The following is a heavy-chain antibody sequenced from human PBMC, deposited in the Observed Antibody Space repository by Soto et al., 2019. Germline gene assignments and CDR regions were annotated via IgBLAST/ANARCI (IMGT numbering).Heavy chain of an antibody. J-gene: IGHJ4*02. CDR3: ARAITCSGGSCYSPYFDY. D-gene: IGHD2-15*01. V-gene: IGHV1-46*01. CDR2: INPSGGST. CDR1: GYTFTSYY. Sequence: QVQLVKSGAEVKKPGASVKVSCKASGYTFTSYYMHWVRQAPGQGLEWMGIINPSGGSTSYAQKFQGRVTMTRDTSTSIVYMELSSLRSEDTAVYYCARAITCSGGSCYSPYFDYWGQGTLVTVSS.